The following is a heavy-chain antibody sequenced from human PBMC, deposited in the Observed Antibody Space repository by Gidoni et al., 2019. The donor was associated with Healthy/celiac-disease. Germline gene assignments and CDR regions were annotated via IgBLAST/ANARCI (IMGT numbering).Heavy chain of an antibody. D-gene: IGHD2-2*01. Sequence: QVQLQQWGAGLLKPSETLSLTCAVYGGSFSGYYWSGIRQPPGKGPEWIGEINHSGSTNYNPSLKSRVTISVDTSKNQFSLKLSSVTAADTAVYYCARDRYCSSTSCRKYNWFDPWGQGTLVTVSS. CDR3: ARDRYCSSTSCRKYNWFDP. V-gene: IGHV4-34*01. J-gene: IGHJ5*02. CDR1: GGSFSGYY. CDR2: INHSGST.